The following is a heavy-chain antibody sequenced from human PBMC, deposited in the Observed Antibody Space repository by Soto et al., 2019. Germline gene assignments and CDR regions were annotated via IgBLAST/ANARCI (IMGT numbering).Heavy chain of an antibody. V-gene: IGHV3-33*01. Sequence: QVQVVESGGGVVQPGRSLRLSCTASGFTFSGHAMHWVRQPPGKGLEWVAQIWYDGSNKYYADSVKGRFTISRDNSKNTLNGQMESLRVEDTVVYYWARDVQSMAPYALDVWGQGTSVTVSS. J-gene: IGHJ6*02. CDR3: ARDVQSMAPYALDV. CDR1: GFTFSGHA. CDR2: IWYDGSNK. D-gene: IGHD6-19*01.